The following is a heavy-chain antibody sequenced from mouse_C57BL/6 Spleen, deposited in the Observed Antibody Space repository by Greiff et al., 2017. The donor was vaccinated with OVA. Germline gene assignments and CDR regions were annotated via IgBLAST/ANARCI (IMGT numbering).Heavy chain of an antibody. CDR3: TRPAQAPAWFAY. J-gene: IGHJ3*01. CDR1: GYTFTDYE. D-gene: IGHD3-2*02. CDR2: IDPETGGT. Sequence: QVQLQQSGAELVRPGASVTLSCKASGYTFTDYEMHWVKQTPVHGLEWIGAIDPETGGTAYNQKFKGKAILTADKSSSTAYMELRSLTSEDSAVYYCTRPAQAPAWFAYWGQGTLVTVSA. V-gene: IGHV1-15*01.